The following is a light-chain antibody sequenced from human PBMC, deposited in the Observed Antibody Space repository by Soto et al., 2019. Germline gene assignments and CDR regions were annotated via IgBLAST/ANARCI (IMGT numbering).Light chain of an antibody. CDR3: CSYAGSNKRV. CDR2: EVS. V-gene: IGLV2-8*01. J-gene: IGLJ2*01. CDR1: SSDVGGYNY. Sequence: QSVLTQPPSASGSPGQSVTISCTGTSSDVGGYNYVSWYQQHPGKAPKLMIYEVSKRPSGVHHRFSGANSGNAASQTVSWRHGDEEADYYYCSYAGSNKRVFGGGTKLTVL.